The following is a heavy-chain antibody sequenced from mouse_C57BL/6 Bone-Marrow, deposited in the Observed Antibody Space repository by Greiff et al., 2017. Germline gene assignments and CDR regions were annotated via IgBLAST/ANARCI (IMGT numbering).Heavy chain of an antibody. CDR1: GYSITSGYY. D-gene: IGHD2-14*01. J-gene: IGHJ3*01. CDR2: ISYDGSN. V-gene: IGHV3-6*01. CDR3: ARGTPN. Sequence: DVKLQESGPGLVKPSQSLSLTCSVTGYSITSGYYWNWIRQFPGNKLEWMGYISYDGSNNYNPSLKNRISITRDTSKNQFFLKLNSVTTEDTATYYCARGTPNWGQGTLVTVSA.